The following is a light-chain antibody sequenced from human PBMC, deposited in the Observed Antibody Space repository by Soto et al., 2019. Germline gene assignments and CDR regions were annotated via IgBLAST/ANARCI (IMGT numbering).Light chain of an antibody. CDR1: QSINSW. CDR2: MAS. V-gene: IGKV1-5*03. CDR3: QQYSSFSGT. Sequence: DIQMTQSPSTLPASVGDRVTITCRASQSINSWLAWYQQKPGKAPKLLIYMASSLESGVPSRFSGSGSGTEFTLTISSLQPDDFATYYCQQYSSFSGTFGQGTKVEIK. J-gene: IGKJ1*01.